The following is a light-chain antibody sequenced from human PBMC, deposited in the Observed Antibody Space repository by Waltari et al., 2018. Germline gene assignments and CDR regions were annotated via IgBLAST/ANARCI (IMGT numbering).Light chain of an antibody. Sequence: EIVLTQSPGPLSLSPGERATLSCRASQSVSSSYLAWYQQKPGQAPRLLIYGASSRATGIPDRFSGSGSGTDFTLTISRLEPEDLAVYYCQQYGSSPRTFGPGTKVDIK. CDR2: GAS. V-gene: IGKV3-20*01. J-gene: IGKJ3*01. CDR3: QQYGSSPRT. CDR1: QSVSSSY.